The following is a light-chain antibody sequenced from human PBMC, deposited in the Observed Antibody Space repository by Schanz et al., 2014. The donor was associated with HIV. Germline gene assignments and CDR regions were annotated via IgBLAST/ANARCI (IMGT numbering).Light chain of an antibody. Sequence: DIVMTQSPDSLAVSLGERATINCKSSQSVLYSSNNKNYLAWYQHKPGQPPRLLIYWASTRESGVPDRFSGSGSGTDFTLTISSLQAEDVAIYYCQQYFALPLTFGGGTQVEIK. CDR1: QSVLYSSNNKNY. J-gene: IGKJ4*01. CDR3: QQYFALPLT. CDR2: WAS. V-gene: IGKV4-1*01.